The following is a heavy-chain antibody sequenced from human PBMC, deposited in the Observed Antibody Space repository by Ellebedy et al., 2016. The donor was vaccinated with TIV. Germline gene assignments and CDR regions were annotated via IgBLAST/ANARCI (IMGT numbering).Heavy chain of an antibody. CDR1: GGSISSGGYY. CDR2: IYYSGST. Sequence: SETLSLTXTVSGGSISSGGYYWSWIRQHPGKGLEWIGYIYYSGSTYYNPSLKSRVTISVDTSKNQFSLKLSSVTAADTAVYYCARAVVPAAIFGYYYYMDVWGKGTTVTVSS. V-gene: IGHV4-31*03. CDR3: ARAVVPAAIFGYYYYMDV. D-gene: IGHD2-2*01. J-gene: IGHJ6*03.